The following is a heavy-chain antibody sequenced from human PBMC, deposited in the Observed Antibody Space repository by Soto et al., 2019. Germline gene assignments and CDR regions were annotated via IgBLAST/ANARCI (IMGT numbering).Heavy chain of an antibody. D-gene: IGHD3-10*01. Sequence: PSETLSLTCAVYGGSFSGYYWNWIRQPLGKGLEWIGEINHSGSTNYNPSLKSRVTISVDTSKNHFSLNLSSVTAADTAVYYCARRSALPTYYKSMDVWGQGTTVTVSS. V-gene: IGHV4-34*01. CDR3: ARRSALPTYYKSMDV. CDR1: GGSFSGYY. CDR2: INHSGST. J-gene: IGHJ6*02.